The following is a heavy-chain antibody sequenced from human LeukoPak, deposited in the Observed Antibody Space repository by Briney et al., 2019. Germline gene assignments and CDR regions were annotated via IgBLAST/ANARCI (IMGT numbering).Heavy chain of an antibody. J-gene: IGHJ4*02. CDR2: ISSSSSYI. CDR3: ARGERATFHYDYAWGSYPSDY. CDR1: GFTFSSYS. Sequence: GGSLRLSCAASGFTFSSYSMNWVRQAPGKGLEWVSSISSSSSYIYYADSVKGRFTISRDNAKNSLYLQMYSLRAEDTAVYYCARGERATFHYDYAWGSYPSDYWGQGTLVTVSS. D-gene: IGHD3-16*01. V-gene: IGHV3-21*01.